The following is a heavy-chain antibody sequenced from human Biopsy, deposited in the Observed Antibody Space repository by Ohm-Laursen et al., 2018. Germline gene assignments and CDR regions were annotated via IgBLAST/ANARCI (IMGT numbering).Heavy chain of an antibody. V-gene: IGHV4-59*07. Sequence: SDTLSLTCTVSGDSISSYYWSWIRQPPGKGLQWIGYVYYTGSTDYNPSLQSRVTISVDTSKNHFSLRLSSLTAADTAVYYCARGSNDSGGLYFPRWGQGTLLTVSS. J-gene: IGHJ4*02. CDR2: VYYTGST. D-gene: IGHD4-23*01. CDR1: GDSISSYY. CDR3: ARGSNDSGGLYFPR.